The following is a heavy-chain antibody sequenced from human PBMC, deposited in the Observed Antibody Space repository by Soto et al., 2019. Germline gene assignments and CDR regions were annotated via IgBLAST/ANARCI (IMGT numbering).Heavy chain of an antibody. V-gene: IGHV3-23*01. J-gene: IGHJ4*02. CDR3: AKDTTYYDILTGYYRPYYFDY. CDR2: ISGSGGST. CDR1: GFTFSSYA. D-gene: IGHD3-9*01. Sequence: GGSLRLSCAASGFTFSSYAMSWVRQAPGKGLEWVSAISGSGGSTYYADSVRGRFTISRDNSKNTLYLQMNSLRAEDTAVYYCAKDTTYYDILTGYYRPYYFDYWGQGTLVTVSS.